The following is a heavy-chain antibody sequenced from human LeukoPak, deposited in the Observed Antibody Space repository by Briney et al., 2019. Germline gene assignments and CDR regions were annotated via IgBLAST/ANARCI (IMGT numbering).Heavy chain of an antibody. V-gene: IGHV1-46*01. J-gene: IGHJ4*02. CDR2: INPSGGGT. CDR1: GYTFTTYY. Sequence: ASVKVSCRAFGYTFTTYYMHWVRQALGQGLEWMGIINPSGGGTSYAQKFQGRVTMTRDTSTSTVYMELSSLRSEDTAVYYCARDGTGTKPDYWGQGTLVTVSS. CDR3: ARDGTGTKPDY. D-gene: IGHD1-7*01.